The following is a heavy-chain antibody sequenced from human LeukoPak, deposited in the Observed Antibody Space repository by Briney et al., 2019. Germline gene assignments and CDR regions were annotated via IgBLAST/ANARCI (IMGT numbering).Heavy chain of an antibody. D-gene: IGHD6-19*01. CDR3: ARRTSGGLNWFDP. J-gene: IGHJ5*02. V-gene: IGHV4-38-2*01. CDR1: GYSISSGYY. CDR2: IYHSGST. Sequence: SETLSLTCAVSGYSISSGYYWGWIRQPPGKGLEWIGSIYHSGSTYYNPSLKSRVTISVDTSKSQFSLKLSSVTAADTAVYYCARRTSGGLNWFDPWGQGTLVTVSS.